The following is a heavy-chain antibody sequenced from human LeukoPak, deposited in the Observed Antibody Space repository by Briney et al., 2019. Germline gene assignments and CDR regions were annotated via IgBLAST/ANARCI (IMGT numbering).Heavy chain of an antibody. CDR2: INHSGST. J-gene: IGHJ4*02. CDR3: ARGCRRKRGYSGYDYYNY. D-gene: IGHD5-12*01. CDR1: GGSFSGYY. V-gene: IGHV4-34*01. Sequence: SETLSLTCAVYGGSFSGYYWSWIRQPPGKGLEWIGEINHSGSTNYNPPLKSRVTISVDTSKNQFSLKLSSVTAADTAVYYCARGCRRKRGYSGYDYYNYWGQGTLVTVSS.